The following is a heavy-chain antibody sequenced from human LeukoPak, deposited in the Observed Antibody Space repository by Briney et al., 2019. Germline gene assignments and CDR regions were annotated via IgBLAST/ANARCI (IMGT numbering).Heavy chain of an antibody. D-gene: IGHD1-26*01. V-gene: IGHV3-48*02. CDR1: GFTFSSYS. CDR2: ISISSSSI. Sequence: QPGGSLRLSCAASGFTFSSYSIHWVRQAPGKGLEWVSYISISSSSIYYADSVKGRFTISRDNAKNSLSLQMNSLRDEDTAVYYCVRDGTWYDYWGQGTLVTVSS. CDR3: VRDGTWYDY. J-gene: IGHJ4*02.